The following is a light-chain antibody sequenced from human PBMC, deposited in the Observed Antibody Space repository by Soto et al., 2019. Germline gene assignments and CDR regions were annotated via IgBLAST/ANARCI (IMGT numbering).Light chain of an antibody. CDR2: AAS. CDR3: QQANSYPIT. CDR1: QDISSW. V-gene: IGKV1-12*01. Sequence: DIQTIQSQSSVSASVGDRVTITCRASQDISSWLAWYQQKPGKAPNLLISAASSLQSGVPSRFSGSGSGTDFTLTISSLQPEDFATYYCQQANSYPITFGQGTRLEIK. J-gene: IGKJ5*01.